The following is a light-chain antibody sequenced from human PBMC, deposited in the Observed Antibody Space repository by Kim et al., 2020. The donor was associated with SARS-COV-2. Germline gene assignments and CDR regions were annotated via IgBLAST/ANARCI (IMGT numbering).Light chain of an antibody. CDR1: VLAKKY. CDR3: YSAADNNLV. J-gene: IGLJ3*02. CDR2: KDS. V-gene: IGLV3-27*01. Sequence: SSELTQSSSVSVSPGQTARITCSGDVLAKKYARWFQQKPGQAPVLVIYKDSERPSGIPERFSGSSSGTTVTLTISGAQVEDEADYYCYSAADNNLVFGGG.